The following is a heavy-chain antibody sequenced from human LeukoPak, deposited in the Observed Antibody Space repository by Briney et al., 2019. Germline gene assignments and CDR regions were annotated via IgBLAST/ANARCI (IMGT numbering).Heavy chain of an antibody. CDR3: ARGPRIYLLDY. CDR2: IHPGDSET. J-gene: IGHJ4*02. CDR1: GYRFTSYW. D-gene: IGHD2-15*01. Sequence: GESLQISCQVSGYRFTSYWIGWVRQMPGKGREWVGIIHPGDSETRYSPSFQGQVTISADKSINTAYLQWNSLKASDTAMYYCARGPRIYLLDYWGQGTLVTVSS. V-gene: IGHV5-51*01.